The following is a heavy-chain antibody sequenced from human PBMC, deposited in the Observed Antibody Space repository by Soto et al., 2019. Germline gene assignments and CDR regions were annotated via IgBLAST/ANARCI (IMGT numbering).Heavy chain of an antibody. CDR2: VIPMFGTP. D-gene: IGHD3-3*01. V-gene: IGHV1-69*06. J-gene: IGHJ4*02. Sequence: QVQLVQSGAEVKKPGSSVKVSCTASGDTFTSYAFSWVRQAPGQGLEWMGGVIPMFGTPNYAQKFQGRLTITADKSTSTVYMELSGLTSEDTAVYFCARNGVAGMDFWAQGTLVTVSS. CDR3: ARNGVAGMDF. CDR1: GDTFTSYA.